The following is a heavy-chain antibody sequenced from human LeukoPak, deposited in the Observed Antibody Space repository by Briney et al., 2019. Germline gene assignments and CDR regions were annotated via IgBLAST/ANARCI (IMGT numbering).Heavy chain of an antibody. CDR2: ICGSGGRA. Sequence: GGSLSLSCAASGFTLSSYAMSWVRQAPGKGLEWVSYICGSGGRAYYADSAKRRSSISTDNSKNPLYLQMNSLRAEDTAVYRCAKDAESGYYGSGSYFDSWGQGALVTVSS. D-gene: IGHD3-10*01. V-gene: IGHV3-23*01. J-gene: IGHJ4*02. CDR1: GFTLSSYA. CDR3: AKDAESGYYGSGSYFDS.